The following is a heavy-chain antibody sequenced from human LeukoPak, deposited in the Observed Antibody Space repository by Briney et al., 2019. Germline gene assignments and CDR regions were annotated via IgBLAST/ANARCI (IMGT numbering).Heavy chain of an antibody. J-gene: IGHJ4*02. CDR2: IYYSGST. V-gene: IGHV4-31*03. D-gene: IGHD3-9*01. CDR1: GGSISSGGYY. CDR3: AKFPHNYDILTGYYDY. Sequence: SETLSLTCTVSGGSISSGGYYWSWIRQHPGKGLEWIGYIYYSGSTNYNPSLKSRVTISVDTSKNQFSLKLSSVTAADTAVYYCAKFPHNYDILTGYYDYWGQGTLVTVSS.